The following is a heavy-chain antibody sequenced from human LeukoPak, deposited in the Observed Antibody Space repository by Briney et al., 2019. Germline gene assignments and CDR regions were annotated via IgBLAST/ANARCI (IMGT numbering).Heavy chain of an antibody. Sequence: GGSLRLSSVGPGFTVTTSPMSWVRQAPGRGLDWVAVVSYEGSVTDYADSVKGRCTISRDNSKNTLYLQLNSLRGDDTAVYYCANRFCTSSGCGVAYWGQGTLVTVSS. CDR1: GFTVTTSP. J-gene: IGHJ4*02. V-gene: IGHV3-30*18. D-gene: IGHD2-2*01. CDR2: VSYEGSVT. CDR3: ANRFCTSSGCGVAY.